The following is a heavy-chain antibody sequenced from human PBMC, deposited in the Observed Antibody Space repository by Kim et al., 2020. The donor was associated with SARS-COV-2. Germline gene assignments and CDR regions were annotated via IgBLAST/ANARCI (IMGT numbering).Heavy chain of an antibody. D-gene: IGHD3-16*01. CDR3: AGSRLCYEYMDG. CDR2: IRTNTYGGKK. CDR1: GFMFSDYY. J-gene: IGHJ6*03. Sequence: GGSLRLSCTASGFMFSDYYMAWVRLAHGKGLEWVGLIRTNTYGGKKEYAPSVKDRITGSRDDSNSVAYLQLNSPGSEDTAVYYCAGSRLCYEYMDGWG. V-gene: IGHV3-49*04.